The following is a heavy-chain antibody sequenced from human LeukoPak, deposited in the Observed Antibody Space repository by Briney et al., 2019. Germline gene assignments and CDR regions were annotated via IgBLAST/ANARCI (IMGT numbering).Heavy chain of an antibody. D-gene: IGHD3-10*01. J-gene: IGHJ5*02. Sequence: SETLSLTCAVYGGSFSGYYWSWIRQPPGKGLEWIGEINHSGSTSYNPSLKSRVTISVDTSKNQFSLKLSSVTAADTAVYYCARHWTTYYYGSGSYNWFDPWGQGTLVTVSS. V-gene: IGHV4-34*01. CDR2: INHSGST. CDR3: ARHWTTYYYGSGSYNWFDP. CDR1: GGSFSGYY.